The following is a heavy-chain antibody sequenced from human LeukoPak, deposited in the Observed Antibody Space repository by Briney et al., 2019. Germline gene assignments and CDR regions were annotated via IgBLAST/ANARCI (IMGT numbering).Heavy chain of an antibody. Sequence: TSYAQKFQGRVTMTRDTSTSTVYMELSSLRSEDTAVYYCARDPLYYYDSSGYYGNNWFDPWGQGTLVTVSS. D-gene: IGHD3-22*01. V-gene: IGHV1-46*01. CDR2: T. CDR3: ARDPLYYYDSSGYYGNNWFDP. J-gene: IGHJ5*02.